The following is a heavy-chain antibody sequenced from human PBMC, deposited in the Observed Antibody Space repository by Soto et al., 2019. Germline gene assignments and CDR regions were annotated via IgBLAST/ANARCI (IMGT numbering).Heavy chain of an antibody. D-gene: IGHD1-1*01. CDR1: GFTFSTYA. V-gene: IGHV3-23*01. J-gene: IGHJ5*02. CDR2: ISASGGGT. Sequence: PGGSLRLSCAASGFTFSTYAVAWVRQSPGKGLEWVSSISASGGGTWYADSVKGRFTISRDNSKNTLYLQMNSLRAEDTAVYYCARRPTATASWGQGTLVIVSS. CDR3: ARRPTATAS.